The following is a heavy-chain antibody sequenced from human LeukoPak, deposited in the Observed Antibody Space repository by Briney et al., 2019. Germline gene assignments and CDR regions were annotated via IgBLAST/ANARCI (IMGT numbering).Heavy chain of an antibody. Sequence: ASVQVSCKVSGYTLTELSMHWVRQAPGNGLEWMGGFDPEDGETIYAQKFRGRVTMTEDTSTDTAFLDLSSLKFEDTAVYYCAAIAIDYDGGAEAFDFCGQGTLVTVSS. D-gene: IGHD4-17*01. CDR2: FDPEDGET. V-gene: IGHV1-24*01. J-gene: IGHJ3*01. CDR1: GYTLTELS. CDR3: AAIAIDYDGGAEAFDF.